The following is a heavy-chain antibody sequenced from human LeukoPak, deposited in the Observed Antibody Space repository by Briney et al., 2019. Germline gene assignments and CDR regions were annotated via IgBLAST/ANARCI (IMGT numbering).Heavy chain of an antibody. V-gene: IGHV1-46*01. CDR2: INPSGGST. D-gene: IGHD5-18*01. CDR1: GYTFTSYY. CDR3: ARDLPSLTAMARGYYYYYYMDV. J-gene: IGHJ6*03. Sequence: ASVKVSCKASGYTFTSYYMHWVRQAPGQGLEWMGIINPSGGSTSYAQKFQGRVTMTRDTSKNQFSLKLSSVTAADTAVYYCARDLPSLTAMARGYYYYYYMDVWGKGTTVTISS.